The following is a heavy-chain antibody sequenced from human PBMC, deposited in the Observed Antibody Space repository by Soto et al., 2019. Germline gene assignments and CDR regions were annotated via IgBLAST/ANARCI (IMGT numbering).Heavy chain of an antibody. V-gene: IGHV3-30*18. Sequence: QVQLVESGGGVVQPGRSLRLSCAASGFTFSSYGMHWVRQAPGKGLEWVAVISYDGSNKYYADSVKGRFTISRDNSKNTLYLQMNSLRAEDTAVYYCAKDIRLYDSSPAGYFQDWGQGTLVTVSS. CDR1: GFTFSSYG. CDR3: AKDIRLYDSSPAGYFQD. CDR2: ISYDGSNK. D-gene: IGHD3-22*01. J-gene: IGHJ1*01.